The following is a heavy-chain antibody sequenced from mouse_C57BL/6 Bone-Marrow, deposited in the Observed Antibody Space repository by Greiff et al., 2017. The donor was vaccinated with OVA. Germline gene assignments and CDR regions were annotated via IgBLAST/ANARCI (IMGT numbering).Heavy chain of an antibody. CDR3: TTPPYGSSVDY. CDR2: IDPENGAT. V-gene: IGHV14-4*01. Sequence: VQLQQSGAELVRPGASVKLSCTASGFNIKDDYMHWVKQRPEQGLEWIGWIDPENGATEYASKFQGKATITADTSSNTAYLQLSSLTSADTAVYYFTTPPYGSSVDYWGQGTTLTVSS. J-gene: IGHJ2*01. CDR1: GFNIKDDY. D-gene: IGHD1-1*01.